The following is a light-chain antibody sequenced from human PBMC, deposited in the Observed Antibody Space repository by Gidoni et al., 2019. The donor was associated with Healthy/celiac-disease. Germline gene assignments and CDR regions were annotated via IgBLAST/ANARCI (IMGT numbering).Light chain of an antibody. J-gene: IGKJ2*01. CDR2: GAS. Sequence: EIALTQSPGTLSLSPGERATLSCRASQSVSSNYLAWYQQKPGQAPRLLIYGASSRATGIPDRFSGSGSGTDFTLTISRLEPEDFAVYYCQQYGSSPYTFXXXTKLEIK. CDR1: QSVSSNY. V-gene: IGKV3-20*01. CDR3: QQYGSSPYT.